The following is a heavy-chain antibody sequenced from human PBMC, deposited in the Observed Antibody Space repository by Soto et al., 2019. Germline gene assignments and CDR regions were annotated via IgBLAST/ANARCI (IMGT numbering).Heavy chain of an antibody. Sequence: LSLTCTVSGGSISSYYWSWIRQPPGKGLEWIGYIYYSGSTNYNPSLKSRVTISVDTSKNQFSLKLSSVTAADTAVYYCAGERGAAAGTDYYYGMDVWGQGTTVTVSS. J-gene: IGHJ6*02. CDR3: AGERGAAAGTDYYYGMDV. CDR2: IYYSGST. D-gene: IGHD6-13*01. V-gene: IGHV4-59*01. CDR1: GGSISSYY.